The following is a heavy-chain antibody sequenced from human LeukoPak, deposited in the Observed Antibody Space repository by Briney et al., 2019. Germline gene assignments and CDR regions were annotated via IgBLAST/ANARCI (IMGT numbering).Heavy chain of an antibody. V-gene: IGHV3-21*03. J-gene: IGHJ3*02. CDR1: GFTFSSYS. CDR3: TRRYNYDSSGYYYVRDAFDI. Sequence: GGSLRLFCAASGFTFSSYSMNWVRQAPGKGLEWVSSISSSSRYIYYADSVKGRFTISRDNAKNSLYLQMNSLKTEDTAVYYCTRRYNYDSSGYYYVRDAFDIWGQGTMVTVSS. CDR2: ISSSSRYI. D-gene: IGHD3-22*01.